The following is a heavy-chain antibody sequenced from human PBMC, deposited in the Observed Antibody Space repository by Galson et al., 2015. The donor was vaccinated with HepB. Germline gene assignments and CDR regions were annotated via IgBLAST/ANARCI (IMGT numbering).Heavy chain of an antibody. V-gene: IGHV3-30*03. CDR2: VSYDGINK. CDR3: ARYSQYSGSYRPFFAY. CDR1: GFSFSSYD. D-gene: IGHD1-26*01. J-gene: IGHJ4*02. Sequence: SLRLSCAGSGFSFSSYDMHWVRQAPGKGLEWVAVVSYDGINKYYADSVKGRFTISSDNSKNTLYLQMDSLRAEDTAVYYCARYSQYSGSYRPFFAYWGQGTLVTVSS.